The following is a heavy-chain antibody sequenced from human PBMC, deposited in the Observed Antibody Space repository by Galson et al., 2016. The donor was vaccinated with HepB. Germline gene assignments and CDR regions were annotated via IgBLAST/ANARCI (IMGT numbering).Heavy chain of an antibody. D-gene: IGHD2-15*01. J-gene: IGHJ5*02. Sequence: SLRLSCAASGFTVSSNYMSWVRQAPGKGLEWVSVIYSGGSTYYADSVKGRFTIYRDNSKNTLYLQMNSLRAEDTAVYYCAREKGYCSGGSCENWFDPWGQGTLVTVSS. CDR1: GFTVSSNY. CDR2: IYSGGST. CDR3: AREKGYCSGGSCENWFDP. V-gene: IGHV3-53*01.